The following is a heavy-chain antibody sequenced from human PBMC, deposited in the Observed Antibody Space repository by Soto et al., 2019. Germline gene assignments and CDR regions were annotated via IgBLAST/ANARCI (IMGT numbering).Heavy chain of an antibody. Sequence: QVQLVESGGGVVQPGRSLRLSCAASGFTFSSYGTHWVRQAPGKGLEWVAVIWYDGSNKYYADSVKGRFTISRDNSKNTLYLQMNSLRAEDTAVYYCARDSYGSGSYYTYFDYWGQGTLVTVSS. CDR2: IWYDGSNK. D-gene: IGHD3-10*01. J-gene: IGHJ4*02. V-gene: IGHV3-33*01. CDR3: ARDSYGSGSYYTYFDY. CDR1: GFTFSSYG.